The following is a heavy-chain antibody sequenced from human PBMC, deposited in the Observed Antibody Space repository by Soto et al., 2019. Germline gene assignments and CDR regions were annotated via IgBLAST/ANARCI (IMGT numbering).Heavy chain of an antibody. J-gene: IGHJ4*02. V-gene: IGHV4-34*01. CDR3: AIGPRMWLAGGGY. D-gene: IGHD6-19*01. CDR2: INHSGIT. CDR1: GGSFSGYY. Sequence: SETLSLTCAVYGGSFSGYYWSWIRQPPGKGLEWLGEINHSGITDYNPPLKSRITISIDTSKKQFSLKLNSVTAADTAVYYCAIGPRMWLAGGGYWGQGTQVTVSS.